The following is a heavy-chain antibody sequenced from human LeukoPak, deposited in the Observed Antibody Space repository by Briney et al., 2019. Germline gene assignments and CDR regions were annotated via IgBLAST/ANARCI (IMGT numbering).Heavy chain of an antibody. CDR2: IHSSTIYK. CDR1: GFTFSSYN. D-gene: IGHD1-20*01. Sequence: GGSLRLSCAASGFTFSSYNMQWVRQPPGKGPEWVSCIHSSTIYKYFADSLKGRFIISRDNTKNSLYLQMNGLRAEDTAVYYCARAANNSDAFDVWGQGTMVTVSS. CDR3: ARAANNSDAFDV. V-gene: IGHV3-21*01. J-gene: IGHJ3*01.